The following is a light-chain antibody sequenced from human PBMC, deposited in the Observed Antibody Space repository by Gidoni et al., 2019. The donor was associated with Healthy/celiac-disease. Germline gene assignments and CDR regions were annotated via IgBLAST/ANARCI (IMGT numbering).Light chain of an antibody. J-gene: IGKJ3*01. CDR3: QQRSNWPPVFT. CDR2: DAS. V-gene: IGKV3-11*01. CDR1: QSVISY. Sequence: EFVLTQSPATLSFSPGERATLSCRASQSVISYLAWYQQKPGQAPRLLIYDASNRATGIPARFSGSGSGTDFTLTISSLEPEDFAVYYCQQRSNWPPVFTFGPVTKVDIK.